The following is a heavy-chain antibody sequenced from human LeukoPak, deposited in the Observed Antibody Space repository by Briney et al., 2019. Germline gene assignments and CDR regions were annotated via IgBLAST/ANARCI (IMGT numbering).Heavy chain of an antibody. Sequence: ASVKVSCKASGYTFTSYYMHWVRQAPGQGLEWMGIINPSGGSTSYAQKFQGRVTMTRDTSTSTVYMELSSLRSEDTAVYYCARDGALITIFGVVGDYFDYWGQGTLVTVSS. CDR1: GYTFTSYY. J-gene: IGHJ4*02. D-gene: IGHD3-3*01. V-gene: IGHV1-46*01. CDR2: INPSGGST. CDR3: ARDGALITIFGVVGDYFDY.